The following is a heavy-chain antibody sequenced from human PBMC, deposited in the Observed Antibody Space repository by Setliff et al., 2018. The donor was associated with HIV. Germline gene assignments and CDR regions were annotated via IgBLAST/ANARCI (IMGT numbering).Heavy chain of an antibody. CDR1: GGSINDGY. CDR3: ARGVNFDY. D-gene: IGHD3-3*01. CDR2: IYIYNSGST. Sequence: SETLSLTCTVSGGSINDGYWSWIRQPPGKGLEWIGYIYIYNSGSTNYNPSLTSRVTISADTSRNQFSLKLTSVTAAGTAIYYCARGVNFDYWGQGTQVTVSS. V-gene: IGHV4-59*01. J-gene: IGHJ4*02.